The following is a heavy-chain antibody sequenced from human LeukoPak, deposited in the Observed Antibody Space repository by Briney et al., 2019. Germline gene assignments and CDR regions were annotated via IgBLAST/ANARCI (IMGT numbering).Heavy chain of an antibody. D-gene: IGHD3-22*01. J-gene: IGHJ4*02. CDR3: ARRGYSDSSGYDY. Sequence: QPGGSLRLSCAASGFIFSSYSMSWVRQVPGKGLEWVSAISGTGGDTYYADSVKGRFTISRDNSKDTLFLQMNSVGAEDTAIYYCARRGYSDSSGYDYWGQGTLVTVSS. CDR2: ISGTGGDT. V-gene: IGHV3-23*01. CDR1: GFIFSSYS.